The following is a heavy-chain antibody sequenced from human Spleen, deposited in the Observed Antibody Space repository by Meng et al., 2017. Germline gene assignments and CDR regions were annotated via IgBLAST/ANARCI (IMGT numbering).Heavy chain of an antibody. CDR2: IYYSGST. J-gene: IGHJ6*02. V-gene: IGHV4-39*07. Sequence: SETLSLTCTVSGGSISSSSYYWGWIRQPPGKGLEWIGSIYYSGSTYYNPSLKSRVTISVDTSKNQFSLKLSSVTAADTAVYYCARARRVFRPNYYYYGMDVWGQGTTVTVSS. CDR3: ARARRVFRPNYYYYGMDV. CDR1: GGSISSSSYY.